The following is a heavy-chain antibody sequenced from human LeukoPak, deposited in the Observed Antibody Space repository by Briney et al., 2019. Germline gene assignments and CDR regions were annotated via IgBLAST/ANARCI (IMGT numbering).Heavy chain of an antibody. CDR1: GGSISSGGYY. Sequence: PSETLSLTCTVSGGSISSGGYYWSWIRQPPGKGLEGIGYIYHSGSTYYNPSLKSRVTISVDTSKNQFSLKLSSVTAADTAVYYCARGPTLRSGWYDDYYYGMDVWGQGTTVTVSS. CDR3: ARGPTLRSGWYDDYYYGMDV. J-gene: IGHJ6*02. V-gene: IGHV4-30-2*01. CDR2: IYHSGST. D-gene: IGHD6-19*01.